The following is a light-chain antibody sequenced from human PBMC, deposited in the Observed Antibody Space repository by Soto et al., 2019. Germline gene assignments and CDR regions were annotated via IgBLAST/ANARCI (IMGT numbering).Light chain of an antibody. CDR1: QGISSS. CDR3: KQSKGFPLT. J-gene: IGKJ4*01. Sequence: AIRLTQSQSSFSASTGERATLTCTASQGISSSLAWYQQKPGKATKLLIYAASTLKSGVPSWFSGSGSGTDFSLTISSLQPEDLATYYCKQSKGFPLTFGGGTKVDIK. CDR2: AAS. V-gene: IGKV1-8*01.